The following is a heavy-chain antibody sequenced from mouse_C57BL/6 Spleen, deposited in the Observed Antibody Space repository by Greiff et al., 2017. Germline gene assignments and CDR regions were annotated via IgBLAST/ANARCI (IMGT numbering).Heavy chain of an antibody. CDR2: IWSGGST. CDR3: ARGGRVYAMDY. D-gene: IGHD3-3*01. CDR1: GFSLTSYG. J-gene: IGHJ4*01. V-gene: IGHV2-2*01. Sequence: VKLQESGPGLVQPAPSLSITCTASGFSLTSYGVHWVRQSPGKGLEWLGVIWSGGSTDYNAAFISRLSISEDKSKSQVFFKMNSLQADDAAVYYCARGGRVYAMDYWGQGTSVTVSA.